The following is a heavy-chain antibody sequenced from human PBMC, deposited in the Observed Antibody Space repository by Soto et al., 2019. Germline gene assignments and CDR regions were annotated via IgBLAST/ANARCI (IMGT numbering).Heavy chain of an antibody. CDR2: INPKRGAT. J-gene: IGHJ6*02. Sequence: ASVKVSCKASGYRFTGYGLHWVRQAPGQGLQWMGWINPKRGATDYAQKFQGRVTMTRQMSTNTAYLALRGLRSDDTPHDTAVYYCAKSNYRGDDYFQYGLDLWGQGTTVTVSS. V-gene: IGHV1-2*02. D-gene: IGHD2-21*02. CDR3: VYYCAKSNYRGDDYFQYGLDL. CDR1: GYRFTGYG.